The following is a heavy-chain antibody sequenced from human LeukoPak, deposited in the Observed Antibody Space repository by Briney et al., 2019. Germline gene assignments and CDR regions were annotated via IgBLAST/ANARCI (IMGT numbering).Heavy chain of an antibody. Sequence: PGGSLRLSCAASGFTFDNNAMHWVRQAPGKGLEWVSGISWNRGSIDYADSVKGRFTISRDNAKKSLYLQMNSLRAEDTALYYCAKGASGGYYNPFDYWGQGTLVTVSS. J-gene: IGHJ4*02. V-gene: IGHV3-9*01. CDR3: AKGASGGYYNPFDY. D-gene: IGHD3-10*01. CDR1: GFTFDNNA. CDR2: ISWNRGSI.